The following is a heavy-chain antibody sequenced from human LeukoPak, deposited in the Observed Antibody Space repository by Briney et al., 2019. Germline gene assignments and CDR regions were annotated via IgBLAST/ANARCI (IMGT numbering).Heavy chain of an antibody. CDR3: ATSYITMVRGVTSGGMDV. Sequence: PSQTLSLTCTVSGGSISSGGYYWSWLRQPAGKGLEWIGRIYANGNTNYNPSLKSRVTISVDTSKNQFSLKLSSVTAADTAVYYCATSYITMVRGVTSGGMDVWGQGTTVTVSS. CDR2: IYANGNT. V-gene: IGHV4-61*02. J-gene: IGHJ6*02. D-gene: IGHD3-10*01. CDR1: GGSISSGGYY.